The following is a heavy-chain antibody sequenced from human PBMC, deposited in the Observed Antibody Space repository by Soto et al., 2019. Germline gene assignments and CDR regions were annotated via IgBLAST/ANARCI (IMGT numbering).Heavy chain of an antibody. V-gene: IGHV3-33*01. CDR2: IWYDGSNK. D-gene: IGHD4-17*01. J-gene: IGHJ6*02. Sequence: QVQLVESGGGVVQPGRSLRLSCAASGFTFSSYALHWVRQAPGKGLEWVALIWYDGSNKYYADSVKGRFTISRDNSKNTLYLQRNSLRAEDTAVYYCARSFYGDYDYYGMDVWGQGTTVTVSS. CDR1: GFTFSSYA. CDR3: ARSFYGDYDYYGMDV.